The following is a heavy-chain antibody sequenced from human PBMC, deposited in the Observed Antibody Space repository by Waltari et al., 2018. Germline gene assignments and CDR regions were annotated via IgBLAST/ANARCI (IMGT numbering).Heavy chain of an antibody. CDR3: ATASGSDFDY. V-gene: IGHV1-24*01. CDR1: GHTLTELS. D-gene: IGHD2-15*01. J-gene: IGHJ4*02. Sequence: QVQLVQSGAEVKKPGASVQVSCKVSGHTLTELSMHWVRQAPGKGREGMGGVEPVEGETIYAQEVQGRGTMTEETSTDTAYMELSSLRSEDTAVYYFATASGSDFDYWGQGTLVTVSS. CDR2: VEPVEGET.